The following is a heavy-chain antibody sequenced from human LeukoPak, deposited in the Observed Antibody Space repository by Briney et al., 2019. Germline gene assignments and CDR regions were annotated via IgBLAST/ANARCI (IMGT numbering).Heavy chain of an antibody. J-gene: IGHJ5*02. D-gene: IGHD3-10*01. CDR1: GLTFSSYG. CDR2: IRYDGSNK. Sequence: AEPLRLSCAASGLTFSSYGMHWVRPAPGKEREGVAFIRYDGSNKYYADSVKGRFTISRDNSKNTLYLQMNSLRAEDTAVYYCARNYYGSGSYRSNWFDPWGQGTPVTVSS. CDR3: ARNYYGSGSYRSNWFDP. V-gene: IGHV3-30*02.